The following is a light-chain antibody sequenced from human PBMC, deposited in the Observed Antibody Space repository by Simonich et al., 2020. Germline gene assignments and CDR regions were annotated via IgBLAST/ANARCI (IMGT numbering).Light chain of an antibody. V-gene: IGKV2-28*01. J-gene: IGKJ5*01. CDR1: QSLLHSNGYNY. Sequence: DIVMTQSPLSLPVTPGEPASISCRSSQSLLHSNGYNYLDWYLQKPGQSPQLLIYLGSNRASGVPDRFSGSGSGTDFTVTISSLQAEDVAVYYCQQYYSTPITFGQGTRLEIK. CDR2: LGS. CDR3: QQYYSTPIT.